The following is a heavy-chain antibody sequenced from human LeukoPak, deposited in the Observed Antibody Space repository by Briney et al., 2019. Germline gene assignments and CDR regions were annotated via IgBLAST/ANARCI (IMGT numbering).Heavy chain of an antibody. V-gene: IGHV4-4*07. CDR1: GGSISSYY. J-gene: IGHJ4*02. CDR3: AREYGSGRPYYFDY. D-gene: IGHD3-10*01. Sequence: PSETLSLTCTVSGGSISSYYWSWIRQPAGKGLEWIGRIYTSGSTNYSPSLKSRVTMSVDTSKNQFSLKLSSVTAADTAVYYCAREYGSGRPYYFDYWGQGTLVTVSS. CDR2: IYTSGST.